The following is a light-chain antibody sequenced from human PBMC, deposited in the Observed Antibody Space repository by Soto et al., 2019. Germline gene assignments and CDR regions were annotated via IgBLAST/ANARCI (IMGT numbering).Light chain of an antibody. J-gene: IGKJ1*01. CDR1: QTMSSW. CDR2: KAS. V-gene: IGKV1-5*03. Sequence: DIQMTLSLSTLSGSVGDRVTITCRASQTMSSWLAWYQQKPGKAPKLLIYKASTLKSGVPSRFSGSGSGTEFTLTISSLQPDDFATYYCQHYESYLEAFGQGTKVDIK. CDR3: QHYESYLEA.